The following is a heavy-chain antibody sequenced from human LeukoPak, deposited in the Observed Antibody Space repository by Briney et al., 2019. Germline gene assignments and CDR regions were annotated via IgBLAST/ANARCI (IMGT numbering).Heavy chain of an antibody. CDR1: GFTFSSYG. V-gene: IGHV3-30*02. CDR3: TKINYDSSGYYSYDYYYYYMDV. CDR2: MRYDGSNK. D-gene: IGHD3-22*01. Sequence: GGSLRLSCVASGFTFSSYGMHWVRQAPGKGLEWVAFMRYDGSNKYYVDSVKGRFTISRDNSKNTLYLQMNSLRAEDTAVYYCTKINYDSSGYYSYDYYYYYMDVWGKGTTVTVSS. J-gene: IGHJ6*03.